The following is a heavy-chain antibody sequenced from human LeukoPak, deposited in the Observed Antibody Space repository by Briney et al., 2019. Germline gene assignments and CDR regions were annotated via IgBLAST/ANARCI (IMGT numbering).Heavy chain of an antibody. CDR3: AREVPHFDY. J-gene: IGHJ4*02. CDR1: GSTFSNYA. D-gene: IGHD4/OR15-4a*01. V-gene: IGHV3-23*01. Sequence: PGGSLRLSCAASGSTFSNYAMSWVRQAPGKGLEWDSTIDGGGSITYYADSVKGRFTISRDNSKNTLYLQMNSLRAEDTAVYYCAREVPHFDYWGQGTLVTVSS. CDR2: IDGGGSIT.